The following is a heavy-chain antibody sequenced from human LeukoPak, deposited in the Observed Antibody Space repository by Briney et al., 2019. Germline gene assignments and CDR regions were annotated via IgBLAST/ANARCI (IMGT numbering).Heavy chain of an antibody. CDR1: GGSINSDGYS. D-gene: IGHD5-18*01. CDR3: ARGGGRGGYSYGYSY. Sequence: SETLSLTCAVSGGSINSDGYSWGWIRQLPGKGLEWIGYIYYSGSANYDPSLKSRVTISIDTSKNQFSLKLSSVTAADTAVYYCARGGGRGGYSYGYSYWGQGTLVTVSS. J-gene: IGHJ4*02. CDR2: IYYSGSA. V-gene: IGHV4-61*08.